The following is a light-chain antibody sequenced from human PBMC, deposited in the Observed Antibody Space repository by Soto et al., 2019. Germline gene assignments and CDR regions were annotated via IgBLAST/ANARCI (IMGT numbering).Light chain of an antibody. V-gene: IGKV1-39*01. J-gene: IGKJ4*02. CDR1: QSISRY. CDR2: GAS. Sequence: DIQMTQSPSSLSASVGDRVTITCRASQSISRYLHWYQKMPGRAPRRLIYGASRLQSGVPSRFSGTGSGTEFTLTISSRQPEDYGTYYCQHTYDTPALTFGGGTRVEIK. CDR3: QHTYDTPALT.